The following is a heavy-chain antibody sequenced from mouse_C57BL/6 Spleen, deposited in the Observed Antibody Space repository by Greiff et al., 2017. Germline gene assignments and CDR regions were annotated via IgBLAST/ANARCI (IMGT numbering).Heavy chain of an antibody. Sequence: VQLQQSGAELVRPGASVTLSCKASGYTFTDYEMHWVKQTPVHGLEWIGAIDPETGGTAYNQKFKGKAILTADKSSSTAYMELRSLTSEDSAVYYCTRDSAKGFAYWGQGTLLTVSA. CDR2: IDPETGGT. D-gene: IGHD3-3*01. CDR1: GYTFTDYE. CDR3: TRDSAKGFAY. V-gene: IGHV1-15*01. J-gene: IGHJ3*01.